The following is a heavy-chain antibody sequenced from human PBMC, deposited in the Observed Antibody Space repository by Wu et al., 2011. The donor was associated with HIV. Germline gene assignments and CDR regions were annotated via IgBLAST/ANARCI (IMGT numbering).Heavy chain of an antibody. CDR2: MNPKSGKI. CDR3: VTALGATVQDY. Sequence: QVQLVQSGAEVKKPGASVRVSCKASGYTFRTFDINWVRQATGQGLEWMGRMNPKSGKIDFAQKFQGRVTIASNTSISTVYMELSSLRSEDTAIYYCVTALGATVQDYWGQGTLVIVSS. J-gene: IGHJ4*02. CDR1: GYTFRTFD. V-gene: IGHV1-8*02. D-gene: IGHD1-26*01.